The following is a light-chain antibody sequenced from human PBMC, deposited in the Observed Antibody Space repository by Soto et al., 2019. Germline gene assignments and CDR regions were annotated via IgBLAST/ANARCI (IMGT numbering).Light chain of an antibody. Sequence: EIVLTQSPGTLSLSPGERATLSCRASQSVSSRYLVWYQQKPGQAPGLLIYGASTRGTVTPDSFCGSGSGTDFALPISRLQLEDSSVYYCQQYDNTPRTFGQGTRVEIK. V-gene: IGKV3-20*01. J-gene: IGKJ1*01. CDR2: GAS. CDR3: QQYDNTPRT. CDR1: QSVSSRY.